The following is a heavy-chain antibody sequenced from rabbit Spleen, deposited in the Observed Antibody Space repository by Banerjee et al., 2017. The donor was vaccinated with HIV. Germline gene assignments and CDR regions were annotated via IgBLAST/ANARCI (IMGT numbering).Heavy chain of an antibody. J-gene: IGHJ4*01. Sequence: QSLEQLGGDRVKPGASVTLTSTASGFSVFTVYYICWVCQAPRKGLECIACIYGGVIDSTYYATWAKGRFTISKTSSTTVTLQMTSLTAADTATYFCARGSATMTMVITGFYFNLWGPGTLVTVS. V-gene: IGHV1S40*01. CDR3: ARGSATMTMVITGFYFNL. D-gene: IGHD2-1*01. CDR1: GFSVFTVYY. CDR2: IYGGVIDST.